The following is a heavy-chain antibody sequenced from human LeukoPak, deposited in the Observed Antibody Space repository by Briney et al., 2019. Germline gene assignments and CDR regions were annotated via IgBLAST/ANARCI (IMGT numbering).Heavy chain of an antibody. CDR3: ATSRTFDY. V-gene: IGHV3-7*01. Sequence: GGSLRLSCAASGFTFSSYWMNWVRQAPGKGLEWVANINQDGTEKFYVDSVKGQFTISRDNAKNSLYLQMNSLTGEDTAVYYCATSRTFDYWGQGTLVTVSS. CDR2: INQDGTEK. D-gene: IGHD1-7*01. J-gene: IGHJ4*02. CDR1: GFTFSSYW.